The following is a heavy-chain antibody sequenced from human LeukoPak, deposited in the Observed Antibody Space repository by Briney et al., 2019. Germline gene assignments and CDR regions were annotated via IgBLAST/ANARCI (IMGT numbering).Heavy chain of an antibody. CDR1: GCSISSYY. D-gene: IGHD2-2*01. CDR3: ASGYCSSTSCSYYFDY. V-gene: IGHV4-4*07. J-gene: IGHJ4*02. CDR2: IYTSGST. Sequence: SETLSLTCTVSGCSISSYYGSWIRQPAGKGLEWIGRIYTSGSTNYNPSLKSRVTISVDTSKNQFSLKLSSVTAADTAVYYCASGYCSSTSCSYYFDYWGQGTLVTVSS.